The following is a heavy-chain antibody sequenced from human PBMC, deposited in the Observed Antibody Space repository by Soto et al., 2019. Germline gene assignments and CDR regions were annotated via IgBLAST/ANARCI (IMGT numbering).Heavy chain of an antibody. CDR1: GFTFSSYG. CDR3: AKDRVTADFRAYYYYGMDV. Sequence: QVQLVESGGGVVQPGRSLRLSCAASGFTFSSYGMHWFRQAPGKGLEWVAVISYDGSNKYYADSVKGRFTISRDNSKNTLYLQMNSLRAEDTAVYYCAKDRVTADFRAYYYYGMDVWGQGTTVTVSS. D-gene: IGHD3-10*01. CDR2: ISYDGSNK. J-gene: IGHJ6*02. V-gene: IGHV3-30*18.